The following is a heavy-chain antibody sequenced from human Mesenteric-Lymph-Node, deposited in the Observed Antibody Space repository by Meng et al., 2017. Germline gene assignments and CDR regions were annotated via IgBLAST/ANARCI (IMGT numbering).Heavy chain of an antibody. CDR2: IHHSGSA. CDR3: ARGGYYSFDY. Sequence: QVHLQGSGPGLVEPSQTLSLTCTVSGGSMSSGNYYWSWIRQPPGKGLEWIGYIHHSGSAYYNPSLKSRVTISVDTSKNQFSLKLTSVTAADTAVYYCARGGYYSFDYWGQGTLVTVSS. V-gene: IGHV4-30-4*01. CDR1: GGSMSSGNYY. D-gene: IGHD5-18*01. J-gene: IGHJ4*02.